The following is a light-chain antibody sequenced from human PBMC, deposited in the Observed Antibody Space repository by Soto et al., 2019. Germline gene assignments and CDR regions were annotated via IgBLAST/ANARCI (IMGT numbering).Light chain of an antibody. CDR2: WAS. V-gene: IGKV4-1*01. J-gene: IGKJ2*01. CDR3: QQHYNPPPGYT. Sequence: DIVMTQSPDSLAVSLGERATINCRSSQSVLYNSNNKNYLAWYQQKPGQPPKLPIYWASTRESGVPDRFSGSGSGTDFTLTISSLQAEDVAIYYCQQHYNPPPGYTFGQGTKLEIK. CDR1: QSVLYNSNNKNY.